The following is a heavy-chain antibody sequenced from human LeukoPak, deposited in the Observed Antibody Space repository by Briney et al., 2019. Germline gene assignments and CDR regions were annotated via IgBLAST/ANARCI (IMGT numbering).Heavy chain of an antibody. CDR3: ALRGPGSSTYLSRGDYYFDY. CDR1: GFTFSNYA. V-gene: IGHV3-23*01. CDR2: ISGSGGST. Sequence: GGSLRLSCAASGFTFSNYAMSWVRQAPGKGLEWVSGISGSGGSTFYADSVKGRFTISRDNAKNSLYLQMNSLRAEDTAVYYCALRGPGSSTYLSRGDYYFDYWGQGTLVTVSS. J-gene: IGHJ4*02. D-gene: IGHD2-2*01.